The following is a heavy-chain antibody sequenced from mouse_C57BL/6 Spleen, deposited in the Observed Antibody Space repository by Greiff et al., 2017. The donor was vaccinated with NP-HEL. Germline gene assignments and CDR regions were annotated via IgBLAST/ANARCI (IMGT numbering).Heavy chain of an antibody. CDR1: GYSFTGYY. CDR3: ARDDSNYVAWFAY. V-gene: IGHV1-42*01. J-gene: IGHJ3*01. CDR2: INPSTGGT. D-gene: IGHD2-5*01. Sequence: EVQLQQSGPELVKPGASVKISCKASGYSFTGYYMNWVKQSPEKSLEWIGEINPSTGGTTYNQKFKAKATLTVDKSSSTAYMQLRSLTSEDSAVYYCARDDSNYVAWFAYWGQGTLVTVSA.